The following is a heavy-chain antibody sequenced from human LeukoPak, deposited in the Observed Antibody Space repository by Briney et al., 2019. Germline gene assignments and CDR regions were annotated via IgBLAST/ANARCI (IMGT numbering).Heavy chain of an antibody. Sequence: GASVKVSCKASGGTFSSYAISWVRQAPGQGLEWMGGIIPIFGTANYAQKFQGRVTITADKSTSTAYMELSSLRSEDTAVYYCARDGYSSSPLEVSWGQGTLVTVSS. J-gene: IGHJ5*02. CDR1: GGTFSSYA. V-gene: IGHV1-69*06. D-gene: IGHD6-13*01. CDR3: ARDGYSSSPLEVS. CDR2: IIPIFGTA.